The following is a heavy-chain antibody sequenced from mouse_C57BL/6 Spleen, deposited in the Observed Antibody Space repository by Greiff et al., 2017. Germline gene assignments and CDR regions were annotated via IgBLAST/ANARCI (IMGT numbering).Heavy chain of an antibody. V-gene: IGHV2-2*01. CDR3: ARKGDYGSSYVSAWFAY. J-gene: IGHJ3*01. CDR1: GFSLTSYG. CDR2: IWSGGST. D-gene: IGHD1-1*01. Sequence: VQLQQSGPGLVQPSQSLSITCTVSGFSLTSYGVHWVRQSPGKGLEWLGVIWSGGSTDYNAAFISRLSISKDNSKSQVFFKMNSLQADDTAIYYCARKGDYGSSYVSAWFAYWGQGTLVTVSA.